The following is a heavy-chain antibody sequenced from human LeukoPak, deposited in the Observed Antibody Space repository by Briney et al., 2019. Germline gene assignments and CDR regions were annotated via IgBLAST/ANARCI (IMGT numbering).Heavy chain of an antibody. CDR3: CGSGWFAGPFGY. V-gene: IGHV4-4*07. CDR2: IYTYGST. CDR1: GGSISGYY. Sequence: SETLSLTCSVSGGSISGYYWSWIRQPAGKGLEWIGRIYTYGSTNYNPSLKSRVTISVDKSKNQFSLELSSVTAADTAVYYCCGSGWFAGPFGYWGQGALVTVSS. D-gene: IGHD6-19*01. J-gene: IGHJ4*02.